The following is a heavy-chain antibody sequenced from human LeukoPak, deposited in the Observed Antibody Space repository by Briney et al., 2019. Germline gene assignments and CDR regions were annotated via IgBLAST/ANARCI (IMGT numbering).Heavy chain of an antibody. J-gene: IGHJ5*02. V-gene: IGHV1-2*02. CDR3: ARARKEIGYDGWFDP. CDR1: GYTFSEYY. Sequence: ASVEVSCKASGYTFSEYYLHWMRQAPGQGLEWMGWINPSSGNTNSAQQFQGRVTMTRDTSITTAYMDLSSLRSDDTAVYYCARARKEIGYDGWFDPWGQGTLVTVSS. CDR2: INPSSGNT. D-gene: IGHD5-12*01.